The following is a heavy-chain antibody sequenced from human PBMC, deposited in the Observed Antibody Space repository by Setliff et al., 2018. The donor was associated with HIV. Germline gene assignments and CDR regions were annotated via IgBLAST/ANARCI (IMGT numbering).Heavy chain of an antibody. Sequence: ASVKVSCKVSGYTLSELSMHWVRQAPGEGLEWMGGFDPEDGETIYAEKFQGRVTMTRNTSISTAYMELSSLRSEDTAVYYCARGRSLVRGSGSPENYYMDVWG. V-gene: IGHV1-24*01. CDR1: GYTLSELS. CDR3: ARGRSLVRGSGSPENYYMDV. D-gene: IGHD3-10*01. J-gene: IGHJ6*03. CDR2: FDPEDGET.